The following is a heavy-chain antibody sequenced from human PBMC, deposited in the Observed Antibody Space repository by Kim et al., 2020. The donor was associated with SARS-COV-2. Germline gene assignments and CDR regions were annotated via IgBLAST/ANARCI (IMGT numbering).Heavy chain of an antibody. CDR1: GGSISSYY. CDR3: ARARQPKGRPLYYYGSGPYYYGMDV. Sequence: SETLSLTCTVSGGSISSYYWSWIRQPPGKGLEWIGYIYYSGSTNYNPSLKSRVTISVDTSKNQFSLKLSSVTAADTAVYYCARARQPKGRPLYYYGSGPYYYGMDVWGQGTTVTVSS. V-gene: IGHV4-59*08. CDR2: IYYSGST. D-gene: IGHD3-10*01. J-gene: IGHJ6*02.